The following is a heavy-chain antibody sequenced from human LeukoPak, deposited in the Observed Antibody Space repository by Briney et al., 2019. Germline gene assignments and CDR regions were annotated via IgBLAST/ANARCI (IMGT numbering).Heavy chain of an antibody. Sequence: GASVTVSCKASGYTFTSYYMHWVRQAPGQGLEWMGIINPSGGSTSYAQKFQGRVTMTRDTSTSTVYMELSSLRSEDTAVYYCAKGPRPDITVAHTVEKWGQGTLVTVSS. CDR1: GYTFTSYY. CDR3: AKGPRPDITVAHTVEK. J-gene: IGHJ4*02. V-gene: IGHV1-46*01. CDR2: INPSGGST. D-gene: IGHD6-19*01.